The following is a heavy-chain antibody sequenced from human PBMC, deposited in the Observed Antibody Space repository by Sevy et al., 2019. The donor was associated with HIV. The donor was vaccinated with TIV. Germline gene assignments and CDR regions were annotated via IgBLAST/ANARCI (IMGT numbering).Heavy chain of an antibody. J-gene: IGHJ4*02. V-gene: IGHV3-7*01. CDR3: ARCQPDNYYHDGAVYYGLLFDH. CDR1: GFTFGDYW. CDR2: IKQGGSET. D-gene: IGHD3-9*01. Sequence: GESLKISCAASGFTFGDYWLTWVRQVPGKGLEWVANIKQGGSETYYADSVKGRFSMSRDNAKNSLYLQMNSLRAEDTAVYYCARCQPDNYYHDGAVYYGLLFDHWGQGALVIVSS.